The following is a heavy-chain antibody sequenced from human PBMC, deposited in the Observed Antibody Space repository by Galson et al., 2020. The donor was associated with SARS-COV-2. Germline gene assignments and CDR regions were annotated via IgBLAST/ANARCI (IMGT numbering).Heavy chain of an antibody. Sequence: ETSETLSLTCSVSGGSISSHNWSWMRQAPGRGLEWIGYISYSGSTNYNPSLKGRVTMSVDAPKNQFSLKLTSVTAADTAVYYCARYFDWLSAFDIWGQGTRVSVSP. CDR3: ARYFDWLSAFDI. J-gene: IGHJ3*02. CDR1: GGSISSHN. CDR2: ISYSGST. D-gene: IGHD3-9*01. V-gene: IGHV4-59*08.